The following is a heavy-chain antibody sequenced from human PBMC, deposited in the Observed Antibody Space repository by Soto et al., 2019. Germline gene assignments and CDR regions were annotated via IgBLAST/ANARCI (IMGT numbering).Heavy chain of an antibody. CDR2: VSPENRNA. CDR1: GYTFTEYD. J-gene: IGHJ4*02. Sequence: QVKVVQSRAEVKKPGASVKVSCKTSGYTFTEYDLNWVRQAPGQGLEYMGWVSPENRNAGYAPQFRGRVSMTTDTSISTAYLELTNLTYEDTAVYYCEVTTGFWGQGTMVTVSS. V-gene: IGHV1-8*01. D-gene: IGHD1-1*01. CDR3: EVTTGF.